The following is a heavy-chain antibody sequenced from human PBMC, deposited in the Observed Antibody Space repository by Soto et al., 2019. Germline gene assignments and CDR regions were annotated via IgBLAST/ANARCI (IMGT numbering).Heavy chain of an antibody. J-gene: IGHJ4*02. D-gene: IGHD5-12*01. V-gene: IGHV3-23*01. Sequence: SGGSLRLSCAASGFTFSSYVMSWVRQAPGKGLQWVSAVSTSGGSTFNADSVKGRFAISRDNSKNTLYLQMNSLRAEDTAIYYCAKKEGYSGYDPFDYWGQGTLVTVYS. CDR1: GFTFSSYV. CDR2: VSTSGGST. CDR3: AKKEGYSGYDPFDY.